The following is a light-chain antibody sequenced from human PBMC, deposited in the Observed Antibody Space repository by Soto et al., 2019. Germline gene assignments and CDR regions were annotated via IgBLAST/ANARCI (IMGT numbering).Light chain of an antibody. J-gene: IGKJ1*01. CDR1: QGISSY. Sequence: DIQLTQSPSFLSASVGDRVTITCRASQGISSYLAWYQQRPGKAPKLLIYAAFTLQSGVPSRFSGSGSGTEFTLTISSLQPEDFATYYCQQSYSTPRTFGQGTKVDIK. V-gene: IGKV1-9*01. CDR3: QQSYSTPRT. CDR2: AAF.